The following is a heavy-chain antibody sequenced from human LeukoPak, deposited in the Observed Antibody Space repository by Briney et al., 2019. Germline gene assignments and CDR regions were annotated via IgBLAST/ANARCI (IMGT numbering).Heavy chain of an antibody. Sequence: SETLSLTCTVSGGSISSYYWSCIRQPAGKGLEWIGRIYTSGSTNYNPSLKSRVTMSVDTSKNQFSLKLSSVTAADTAVYYCARVRVGSNWNYGSFDYWGQGTLVTVSS. J-gene: IGHJ4*02. V-gene: IGHV4-4*07. D-gene: IGHD1-7*01. CDR3: ARVRVGSNWNYGSFDY. CDR2: IYTSGST. CDR1: GGSISSYY.